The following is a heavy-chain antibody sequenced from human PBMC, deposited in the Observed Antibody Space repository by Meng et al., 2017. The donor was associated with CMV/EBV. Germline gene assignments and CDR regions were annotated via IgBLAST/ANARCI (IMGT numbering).Heavy chain of an antibody. Sequence: GGSLRLSCKGSGYSFNTYWIGWMRQMPGKGLEWMGIIHPSDSDTRYSPSFQGQVTISVDKSISTAYLQWSSLKASDTAMYYCARLRSGWSPFDYWGQGTLVTVSS. D-gene: IGHD6-19*01. V-gene: IGHV5-51*01. J-gene: IGHJ4*02. CDR2: IHPSDSDT. CDR1: GYSFNTYW. CDR3: ARLRSGWSPFDY.